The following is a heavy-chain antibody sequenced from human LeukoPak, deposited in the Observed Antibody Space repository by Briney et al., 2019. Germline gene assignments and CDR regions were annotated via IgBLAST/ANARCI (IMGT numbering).Heavy chain of an antibody. CDR1: GFTFSSYA. J-gene: IGHJ3*02. CDR2: ISYDGSNK. Sequence: GRSLRLSCAASGFTFSSYAMHWVRQAPGKGLEWVAVISYDGSNKYYADSVKGRFTISRDNSKNTLYLQMNSLRAEDTAVYYCARDHWPETGGYDAFDIWGQGTMVTVSS. CDR3: ARDHWPETGGYDAFDI. V-gene: IGHV3-30-3*01. D-gene: IGHD7-27*01.